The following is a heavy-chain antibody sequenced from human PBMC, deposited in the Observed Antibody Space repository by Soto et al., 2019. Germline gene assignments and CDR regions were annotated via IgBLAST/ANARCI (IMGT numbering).Heavy chain of an antibody. CDR3: AKSTVTTIYYYYGMDV. D-gene: IGHD4-17*01. Sequence: QVPLVESGGGVVQPGRSLRLSCAASGFTFSSYGMHWVRQAPGKGLEWVAVISYDGSNKYYADSVKGRFTISRDNSKNTLYLQMNSLRPEDTAVYYCAKSTVTTIYYYYGMDVWGQGTTVTVSS. CDR2: ISYDGSNK. J-gene: IGHJ6*02. CDR1: GFTFSSYG. V-gene: IGHV3-30*18.